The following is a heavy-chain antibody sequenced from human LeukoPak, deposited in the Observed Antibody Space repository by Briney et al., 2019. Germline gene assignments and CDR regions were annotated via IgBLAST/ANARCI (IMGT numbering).Heavy chain of an antibody. V-gene: IGHV3-66*02. J-gene: IGHJ4*02. CDR2: IYSGGST. CDR3: ARVITMIGGRWGYFDY. CDR1: GFTVSSNY. D-gene: IGHD3-22*01. Sequence: PGGSLRLSCAASGFTVSSNYMSWDRQAPGKGLEWVSVIYSGGSTYYADSVKGRFTISRDNSKNTLYLQMNSLRAEDTAVYYCARVITMIGGRWGYFDYWGQGTLVTVSS.